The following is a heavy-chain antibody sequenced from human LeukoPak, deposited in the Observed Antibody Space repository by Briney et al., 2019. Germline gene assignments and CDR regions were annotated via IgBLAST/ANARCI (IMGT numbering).Heavy chain of an antibody. D-gene: IGHD3-22*01. J-gene: IGHJ4*02. Sequence: GGSLRLSCAASGFTFGNSWVHWVRQAPGKGLVWVSLINADGSTATYADSVKGRFTISRDNARNTLSLQMNSLRAEDTAVYYCEADSSGYGSHWGQGTLVTVSS. CDR1: GFTFGNSW. CDR2: INADGSTA. V-gene: IGHV3-74*01. CDR3: EADSSGYGSH.